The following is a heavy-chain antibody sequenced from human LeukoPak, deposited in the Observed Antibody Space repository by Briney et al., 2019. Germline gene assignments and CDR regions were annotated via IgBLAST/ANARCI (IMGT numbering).Heavy chain of an antibody. CDR3: ARGPRYYYYYMDV. CDR2: INPNSGGT. CDR1: GYTFTCYY. V-gene: IGHV1-2*02. J-gene: IGHJ6*03. Sequence: GASVKVSCKASGYTFTCYYMHWVRQAPGQRLEWMGWINPNSGGTNYAQKFQGRVTMTRDTSISTAYMELSRLRSDDTAVYYCARGPRYYYYYMDVWGKGTTVTVSS.